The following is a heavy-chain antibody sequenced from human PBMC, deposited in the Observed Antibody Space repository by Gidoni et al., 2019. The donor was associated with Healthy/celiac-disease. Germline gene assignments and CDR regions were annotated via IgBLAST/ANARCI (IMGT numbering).Heavy chain of an antibody. Sequence: QVQLVQSGAEVKKPGASVKVSCTASGYTFPSYYMHWVRQAPGQGLAWMGIINPSGGSTSYAQKFQGRVTMTRDTSTSTVYMELSSLGSEDTAVYYCASPPRNYYGSGSYRDYYGMDVWGQGTTVTVSS. D-gene: IGHD3-10*01. CDR2: INPSGGST. V-gene: IGHV1-46*01. CDR1: GYTFPSYY. J-gene: IGHJ6*02. CDR3: ASPPRNYYGSGSYRDYYGMDV.